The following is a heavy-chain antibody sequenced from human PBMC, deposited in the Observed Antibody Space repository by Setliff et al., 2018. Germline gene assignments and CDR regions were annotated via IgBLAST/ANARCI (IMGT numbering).Heavy chain of an antibody. CDR1: GGSFSDYY. J-gene: IGHJ4*02. CDR3: MFWSGYYKNDY. V-gene: IGHV4-34*01. Sequence: SETLSLTCTVYGGSFSDYYWGWSRQPPGKGLEWIAEINHSGSTNYNPSLKSRVTISVDTSRNQFSLKLSSVTAADTAVYYCMFWSGYYKNDYWGQGTLVTVSS. D-gene: IGHD3-3*01. CDR2: INHSGST.